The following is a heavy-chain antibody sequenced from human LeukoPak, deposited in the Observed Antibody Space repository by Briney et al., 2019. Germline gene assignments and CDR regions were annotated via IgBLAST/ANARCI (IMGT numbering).Heavy chain of an antibody. CDR2: ISWNSGSI. CDR1: GFTFDDYA. J-gene: IGHJ4*02. CDR3: AKGRSSSSGVFDY. V-gene: IGHV3-9*01. D-gene: IGHD6-6*01. Sequence: PGGSLRLSCAASGFTFDDYAMHWVRQAPGKGLEWVSGISWNSGSIGYADSVKGRFTISRDNAKNSLYLQMNSLRAEDTALYYCAKGRSSSSGVFDYWGQGTLVTVSS.